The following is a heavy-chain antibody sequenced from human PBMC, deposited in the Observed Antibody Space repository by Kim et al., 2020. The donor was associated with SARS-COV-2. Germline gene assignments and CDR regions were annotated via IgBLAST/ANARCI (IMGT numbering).Heavy chain of an antibody. J-gene: IGHJ6*02. D-gene: IGHD6-13*01. V-gene: IGHV5-51*01. CDR1: GDTFTGYW. Sequence: GESLKISCKVSGDTFTGYWIGWVRQMPGKGLEWMGIIYPSDSRTRYSSSLQGQVTISADTSISTAYLQWSSLKASDTAIYYCARHRAAAGGYYYGMDVWGQETTVTVSS. CDR2: IYPSDSRT. CDR3: ARHRAAAGGYYYGMDV.